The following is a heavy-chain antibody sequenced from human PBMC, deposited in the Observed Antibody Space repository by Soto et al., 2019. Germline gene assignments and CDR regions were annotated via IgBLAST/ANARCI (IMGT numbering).Heavy chain of an antibody. D-gene: IGHD6-6*01. Sequence: GESLKISCKGSVYSFTSYWISWVRQMPGKGLEWMGRIDPSDSYTNYSPSFQGHVTISADKSISTAYLQWSSLKASDTAMYYCARRTPGGTYSSSLKGFDPWGQGTLVTVSS. CDR2: IDPSDSYT. CDR3: ARRTPGGTYSSSLKGFDP. J-gene: IGHJ5*02. V-gene: IGHV5-10-1*01. CDR1: VYSFTSYW.